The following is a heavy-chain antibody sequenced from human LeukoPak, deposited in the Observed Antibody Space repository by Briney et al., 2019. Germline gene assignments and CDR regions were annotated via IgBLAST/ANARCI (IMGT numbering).Heavy chain of an antibody. V-gene: IGHV4-4*07. J-gene: IGHJ4*02. CDR3: ARWTTVTRALDY. Sequence: SETLSLTCTVSGGSISIYYWSWIRQPAGKGLEWIGRIYTSGSTNYNPSLKSRVTMSVDTSKNQFSLKLSSVTAADTAVYYCARWTTVTRALDYWGQGTLVTVSS. CDR1: GGSISIYY. CDR2: IYTSGST. D-gene: IGHD4-17*01.